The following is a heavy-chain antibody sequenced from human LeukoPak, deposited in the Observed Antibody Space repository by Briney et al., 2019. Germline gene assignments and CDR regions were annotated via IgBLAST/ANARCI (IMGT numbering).Heavy chain of an antibody. CDR1: GGTFSSYA. CDR3: AMDPIRSYTFDY. V-gene: IGHV1-69*04. Sequence: ASVKVSCKASGGTFSSYAIGWVRHAPGQGREWMGRIIPILGIANYAQKFQGRVTITADKSTSTAYMELSSLRSEDTAVYYCAMDPIRSYTFDYWGQGTLVTVSS. CDR2: IIPILGIA. D-gene: IGHD1-26*01. J-gene: IGHJ4*02.